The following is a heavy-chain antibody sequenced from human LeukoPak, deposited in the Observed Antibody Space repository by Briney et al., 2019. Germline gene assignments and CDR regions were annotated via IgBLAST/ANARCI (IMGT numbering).Heavy chain of an antibody. CDR1: GYTFTGYY. CDR3: ATQYGDYVYYFDY. V-gene: IGHV1-2*02. Sequence: ASVKVSCKASGYTFTGYYLHWVRQAPGQGLEWMGWINPNSGGTNYAQKFQGRVTMTRDTSISTAYMKLSRLRSDDTAVYYCATQYGDYVYYFDYWGQGTLVTVSS. J-gene: IGHJ4*02. D-gene: IGHD4-17*01. CDR2: INPNSGGT.